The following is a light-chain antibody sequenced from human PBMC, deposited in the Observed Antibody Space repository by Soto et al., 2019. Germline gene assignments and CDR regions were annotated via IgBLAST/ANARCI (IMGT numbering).Light chain of an antibody. V-gene: IGKV3-20*01. Sequence: ENVLTQSPDTLSLSPGERGTLSCRASQSVAKNYLAWYQQKPGQAPRLLIYGASSRATGIPDRFSGTGSGTDFTLTISRLEPEDLAVYSCQQYATSPLTFGGRTKVEIK. CDR1: QSVAKNY. CDR3: QQYATSPLT. J-gene: IGKJ4*01. CDR2: GAS.